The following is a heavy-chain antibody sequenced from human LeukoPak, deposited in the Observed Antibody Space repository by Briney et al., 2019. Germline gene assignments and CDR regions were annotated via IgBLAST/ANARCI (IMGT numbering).Heavy chain of an antibody. CDR1: GYTFTSYD. CDR2: MNPNSGNT. Sequence: ASVKVSCKASGYTFTSYDINWVRQATGQGLEWMGWMNPNSGNTGYAQKFQGRVTMTRDMSTSTVYMELSSLRSEDTAVYYCARSSGSYYNDWGQGTLVTVSS. CDR3: ARSSGSYYND. V-gene: IGHV1-8*02. J-gene: IGHJ4*02. D-gene: IGHD3-10*01.